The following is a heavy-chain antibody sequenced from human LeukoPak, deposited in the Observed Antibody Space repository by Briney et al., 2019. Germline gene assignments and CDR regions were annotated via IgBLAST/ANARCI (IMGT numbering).Heavy chain of an antibody. V-gene: IGHV3-11*01. CDR3: ARDRDSGSYYAYGTDV. J-gene: IGHJ6*02. CDR1: GFTFSDYY. D-gene: IGHD3-10*01. CDR2: ISSSGSTI. Sequence: PGGSLRLSCAASGFTFSDYYMSWIRQAPGKGLEWVSYISSSGSTIYYADSVKGRFTISRDNAKNSLYLQMNSLRAEDTAVYYCARDRDSGSYYAYGTDVWGQGTTVTVSS.